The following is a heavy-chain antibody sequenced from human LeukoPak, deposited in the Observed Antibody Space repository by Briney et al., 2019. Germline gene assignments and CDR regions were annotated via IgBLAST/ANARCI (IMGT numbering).Heavy chain of an antibody. CDR2: IYPGDSDT. CDR1: GYSFTSYW. V-gene: IGHV5-51*01. D-gene: IGHD3-22*01. CDR3: ARQYYYDSSGYSGVTDY. Sequence: GESLKISCKGSGYSFTSYWIGWVRQMPGKGLEWMGIIYPGDSDTRYSPSFQVQVTISADKSISTAYLQWSSLKASDTAMYYCARQYYYDSSGYSGVTDYWGQGTLVTVSS. J-gene: IGHJ4*02.